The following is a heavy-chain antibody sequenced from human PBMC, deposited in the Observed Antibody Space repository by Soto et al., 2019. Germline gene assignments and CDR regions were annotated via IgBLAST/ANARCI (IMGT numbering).Heavy chain of an antibody. J-gene: IGHJ6*02. D-gene: IGHD6-19*01. V-gene: IGHV5-51*01. CDR3: ARPIAVAGQYGMDV. Sequence: GESLKITCKGSGYNFTNYCIAWVCQMPGKGLEWMGIVYAGDSDTGYSPSFQGLVTISADKSISTAYLQWSSLKASDTAMYYCARPIAVAGQYGMDVWGQGTTVTVSS. CDR2: VYAGDSDT. CDR1: GYNFTNYC.